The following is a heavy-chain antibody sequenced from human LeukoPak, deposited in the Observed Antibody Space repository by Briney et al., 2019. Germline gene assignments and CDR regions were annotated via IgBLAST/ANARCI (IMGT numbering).Heavy chain of an antibody. CDR2: INHSGST. D-gene: IGHD3-10*01. V-gene: IGHV4-34*01. J-gene: IGHJ4*02. CDR1: GGSFSGYY. CDR3: ARSPGIPHDY. Sequence: SETLSLTCAVYGGSFSGYYWSWIRQPPGEGLEWIGEINHSGSTNYNPSLKSRVTISVDTSKNQFSLKLSSVTAADTAVYYCARSPGIPHDYWGQGTLVTVSS.